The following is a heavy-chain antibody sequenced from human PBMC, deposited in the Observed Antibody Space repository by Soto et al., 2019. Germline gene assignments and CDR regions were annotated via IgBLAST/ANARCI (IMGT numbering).Heavy chain of an antibody. CDR1: GDTFSTYT. Sequence: QVQLVQSGAEVKKPGSSVKVSCKASGDTFSTYTITWMRQAPGQGLEWMGGIIPRSATSKYAQKFQGSVTITADESTITVYMDLPTLIPEDTPVYYLAREGLVLVPATVISAYYYYAMDVWGQGTTVTVSS. D-gene: IGHD6-25*01. J-gene: IGHJ6*02. CDR3: AREGLVLVPATVISAYYYYAMDV. CDR2: IIPRSATS. V-gene: IGHV1-69*12.